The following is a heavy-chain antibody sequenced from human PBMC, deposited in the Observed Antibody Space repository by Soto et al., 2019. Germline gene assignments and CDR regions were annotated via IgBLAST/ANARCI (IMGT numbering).Heavy chain of an antibody. CDR2: IRSKANTYAT. J-gene: IGHJ4*02. V-gene: IGHV3-73*02. CDR3: SRQGDGEKSAVDY. Sequence: EVQLVESGGGLVQPGGSLKLSCAASGFTFSDSAMHWVRQTSGKGLEWVGRIRSKANTYATAYAGSVKGRFTISRDDSKNTAYLHMNSLKTEDTAVYYCSRQGDGEKSAVDYWGQGTLVTVSS. CDR1: GFTFSDSA.